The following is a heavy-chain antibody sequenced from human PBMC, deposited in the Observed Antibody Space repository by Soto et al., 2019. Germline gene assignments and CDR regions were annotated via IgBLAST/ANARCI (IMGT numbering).Heavy chain of an antibody. V-gene: IGHV1-3*04. Sequence: ASVKVSCKASGYTFTYYPIHWVRQAPGQRLEWMGWINIGNGKTASSQKFQDRVTITRETSASTAYMELTSLRSEDTAVYYCAREPLCGGRCYDNYVDPWGQGTMVTVSS. CDR1: GYTFTYYP. CDR3: AREPLCGGRCYDNYVDP. J-gene: IGHJ5*02. D-gene: IGHD2-15*01. CDR2: INIGNGKT.